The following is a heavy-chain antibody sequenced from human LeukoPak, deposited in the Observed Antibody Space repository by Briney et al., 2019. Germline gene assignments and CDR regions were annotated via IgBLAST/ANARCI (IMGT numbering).Heavy chain of an antibody. CDR3: ARDGYSGFDF. CDR1: GFTFSAYA. J-gene: IGHJ4*02. D-gene: IGHD5-12*01. CDR2: IGSDNKP. V-gene: IGHV3-69-1*01. Sequence: GGSLRLSCEASGFTFSAYAMTWVRQAPGKGLEWVSSIGSDNKPHYSESVKGRFTISRDNAKNTLSLQMNSLRAEDTAVYYCARDGYSGFDFWGQGTLVTVSS.